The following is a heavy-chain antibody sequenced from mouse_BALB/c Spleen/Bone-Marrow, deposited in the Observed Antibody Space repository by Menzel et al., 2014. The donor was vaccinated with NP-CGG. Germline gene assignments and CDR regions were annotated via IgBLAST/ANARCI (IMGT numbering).Heavy chain of an antibody. Sequence: EVKLQESGAELVRSGASVKLSCTASGFNIKDYYMYWVKQRPEQGLEWIGWIDPENGDTEYAPKFQGRATMTADTSSNTAYLQHSSLTSEDTAVYYCNARDNRYEGCAMDNWGQGTSVSVSS. J-gene: IGHJ4*01. CDR1: GFNIKDYY. V-gene: IGHV14-4*02. CDR3: NARDNRYEGCAMDN. D-gene: IGHD2-14*01. CDR2: IDPENGDT.